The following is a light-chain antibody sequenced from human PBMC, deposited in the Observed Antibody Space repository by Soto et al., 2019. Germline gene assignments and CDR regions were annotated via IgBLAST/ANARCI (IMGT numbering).Light chain of an antibody. CDR2: GAS. J-gene: IGKJ4*02. CDR1: QSVSSY. V-gene: IGKV3-11*01. Sequence: EIVLTQSTATLSLSPGERATLSCRASQSVSSYLAWYQQKPGQAPRLLIDGASNRATGIPARFSGSGSGTDFTLTISSLEPEDFAVYFCQQRSSWPLTFGGGTKVDIK. CDR3: QQRSSWPLT.